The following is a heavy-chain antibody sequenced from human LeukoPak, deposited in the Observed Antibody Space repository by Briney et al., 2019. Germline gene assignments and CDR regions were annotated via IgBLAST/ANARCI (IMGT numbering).Heavy chain of an antibody. Sequence: SETQTLTCTVSGGPISSSSYYCGWIRQPPAKGLEWIGSIYYSGSTYYNPSLKSRVTISVDTSKNQFSLKLSSVTAADTAVYYCARQSRSDAFDIWGQGTMVTVSS. D-gene: IGHD6-6*01. CDR1: GGPISSSSYY. V-gene: IGHV4-39*01. CDR2: IYYSGST. CDR3: ARQSRSDAFDI. J-gene: IGHJ3*02.